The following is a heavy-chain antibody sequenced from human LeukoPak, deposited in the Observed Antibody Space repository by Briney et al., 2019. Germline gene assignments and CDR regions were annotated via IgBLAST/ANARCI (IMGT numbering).Heavy chain of an antibody. CDR3: ARGRSYYYDSSGYYPLDY. CDR1: GYTFIGYY. D-gene: IGHD3-22*01. J-gene: IGHJ4*02. Sequence: ASVKVSCTASGYTFIGYYMHWVRQAPGQGLEWMGWITPNSGGTNYAQKFQGRVTMTRDTSISTAYMELSRLRSDDTAVYYCARGRSYYYDSSGYYPLDYWGQGTLVTVSS. V-gene: IGHV1-2*02. CDR2: ITPNSGGT.